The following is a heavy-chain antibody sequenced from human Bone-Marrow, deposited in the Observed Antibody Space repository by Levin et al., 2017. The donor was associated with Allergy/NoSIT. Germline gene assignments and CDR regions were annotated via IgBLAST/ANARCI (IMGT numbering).Heavy chain of an antibody. Sequence: SETLSLTCAVSGGSISSSNWWNWVRQPPGKGLEWIGEIDHSGSTNYNASLKSRVTISVDKSQNQFSLKLNSVTAADTAVYYCARDRGDYDSGGYYFDSWGQGTLVTVSS. CDR1: GGSISSSNW. V-gene: IGHV4-4*02. J-gene: IGHJ4*02. CDR2: IDHSGST. CDR3: ARDRGDYDSGGYYFDS. D-gene: IGHD3-22*01.